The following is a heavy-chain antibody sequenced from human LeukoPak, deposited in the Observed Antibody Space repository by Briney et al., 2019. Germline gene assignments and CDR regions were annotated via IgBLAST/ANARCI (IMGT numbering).Heavy chain of an antibody. V-gene: IGHV3-23*01. CDR1: GFTFTNYA. J-gene: IGHJ3*02. CDR2: ISGSGGST. CDR3: ARDPNGDYIGTFDM. D-gene: IGHD4-17*01. Sequence: GGSLRLSCAASGFTFTNYAMSWVRQAPGKGLEWVSAISGSGGSTYYADSMKGRFTISRDNSKNTLYLQMNSLRAEDAAVYFCARDPNGDYIGTFDMWGRGTMVSVSS.